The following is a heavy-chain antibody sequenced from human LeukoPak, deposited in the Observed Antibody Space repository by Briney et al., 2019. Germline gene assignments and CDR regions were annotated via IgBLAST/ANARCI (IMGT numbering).Heavy chain of an antibody. Sequence: PSETLSLTCAVYGGSFSGYYWSWIRQPPGKGLEWIGEINHSGSTNYNPSLKSRVTISVDTSKNQFSLKLSSVTAADTAVYYCARHVGLDYGDYPSYYFDYWGQGTLVTVSS. D-gene: IGHD4-17*01. V-gene: IGHV4-34*01. CDR1: GGSFSGYY. CDR2: INHSGST. CDR3: ARHVGLDYGDYPSYYFDY. J-gene: IGHJ4*02.